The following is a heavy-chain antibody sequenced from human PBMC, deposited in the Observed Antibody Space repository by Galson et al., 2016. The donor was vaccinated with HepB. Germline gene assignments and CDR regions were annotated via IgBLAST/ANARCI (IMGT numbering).Heavy chain of an antibody. V-gene: IGHV1-3*01. CDR3: ARPPTGFWSRTKCYGFNYLDR. CDR1: GYTFISYA. CDR2: INAGTGNT. D-gene: IGHD2-2*03. Sequence: SVKLSCKASGYTFISYAIQWVRQAPGHRLEWLGWINAGTGNTKYSQNFQGRVIIDRDTSPSTAYMQLSSLRPEDTAIYYCARPPTGFWSRTKCYGFNYLDRWGQGTPVTVSS. J-gene: IGHJ4*02.